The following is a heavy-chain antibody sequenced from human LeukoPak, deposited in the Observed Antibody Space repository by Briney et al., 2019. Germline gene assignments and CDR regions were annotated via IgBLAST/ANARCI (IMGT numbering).Heavy chain of an antibody. D-gene: IGHD2-21*02. CDR3: ARVSPEIVVVTGTGAPDY. Sequence: GGSLRLSCAASGFTFSSYGIHWVRQAPGKGLEWVAVIWYDGSNKYYADSVKGRVTISRDNSKNTVYLQMNSLRAEDTAVYYCARVSPEIVVVTGTGAPDYWGQGTLVTVSS. CDR2: IWYDGSNK. V-gene: IGHV3-33*01. J-gene: IGHJ4*02. CDR1: GFTFSSYG.